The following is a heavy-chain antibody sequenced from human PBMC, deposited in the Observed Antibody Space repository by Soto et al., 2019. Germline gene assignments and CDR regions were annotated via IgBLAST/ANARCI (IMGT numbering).Heavy chain of an antibody. Sequence: GGSLRLSCAASGFTFSSYAMSWVRQAPGKGLEWASAISGSGGSTYYADSVKGRFTISRDNSKNTLYLQMNSLRAEDTAVYYFAKFFRVQQAFYFDYWGQGTLVTVSS. CDR3: AKFFRVQQAFYFDY. CDR1: GFTFSSYA. V-gene: IGHV3-23*01. D-gene: IGHD3-3*01. J-gene: IGHJ4*02. CDR2: ISGSGGST.